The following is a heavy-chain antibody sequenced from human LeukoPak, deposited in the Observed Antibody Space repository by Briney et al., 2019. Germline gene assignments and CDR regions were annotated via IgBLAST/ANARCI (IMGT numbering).Heavy chain of an antibody. CDR2: ISSSGSTI. D-gene: IGHD6-19*01. Sequence: GGSLRLSCAASGFTFSSYEMNWVRQAPGKGLEWVSYISSSGSTIYYADSVKGRFTISRDNAKNSLYLQMNSLRAEDTAVYYCARDEYIAVLDYWGQGTLVTVSS. CDR1: GFTFSSYE. V-gene: IGHV3-48*03. J-gene: IGHJ4*02. CDR3: ARDEYIAVLDY.